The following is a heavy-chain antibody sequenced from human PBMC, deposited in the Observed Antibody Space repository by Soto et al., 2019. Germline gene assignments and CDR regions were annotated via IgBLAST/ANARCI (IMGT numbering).Heavy chain of an antibody. D-gene: IGHD3-22*01. V-gene: IGHV1-18*01. Sequence: ASVKVSCKASGYTFTSYGISWVRQAPGQGLEWMGWISAYNGNTNYAQKLQGRVTMTTDTSTSTAYMELRSLRSDDTAVYYCARYTVLKVSVYYYDSSGYYAFDIWGQGTMVTVSS. CDR2: ISAYNGNT. CDR1: GYTFTSYG. J-gene: IGHJ3*02. CDR3: ARYTVLKVSVYYYDSSGYYAFDI.